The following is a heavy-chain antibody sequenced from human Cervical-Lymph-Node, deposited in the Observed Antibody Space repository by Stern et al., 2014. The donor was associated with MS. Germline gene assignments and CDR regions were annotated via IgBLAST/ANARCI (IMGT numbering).Heavy chain of an antibody. V-gene: IGHV4-59*01. D-gene: IGHD3-10*01. CDR3: VREFAHSGSGSYYNLFDP. Sequence: QVQLQESGPRLVKPSETLSLTCTVSGDSLTGYYWSWIRQPPGKGLEWIGFIYYRGNTNYIPSLARRVSISVDTSKNQFSLKLTSVTAADTAVYYCVREFAHSGSGSYYNLFDPWGQGTLVTVSS. CDR2: IYYRGNT. J-gene: IGHJ5*02. CDR1: GDSLTGYY.